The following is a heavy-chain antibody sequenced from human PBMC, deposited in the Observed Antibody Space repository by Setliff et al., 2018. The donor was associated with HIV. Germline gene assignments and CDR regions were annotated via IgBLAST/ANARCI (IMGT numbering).Heavy chain of an antibody. CDR1: GGSISSHC. CDR3: ARGDGYRANDAFYDTGMDV. Sequence: SETLSLTCTVSGGSISSHCWSWIRQSPGKALEWIGYIYASGSIIYNPSLESRVTISLDTSKNQFSLRLNSVTAADTAVYYCARGDGYRANDAFYDTGMDVWGQGITVTVSS. CDR2: IYASGSI. D-gene: IGHD5-12*01. V-gene: IGHV4-59*11. J-gene: IGHJ6*02.